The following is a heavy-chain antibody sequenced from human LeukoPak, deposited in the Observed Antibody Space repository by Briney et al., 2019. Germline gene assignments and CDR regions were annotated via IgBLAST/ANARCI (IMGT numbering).Heavy chain of an antibody. CDR1: GGSFSGYY. CDR2: INHSGST. V-gene: IGHV4-34*01. CDR3: ARGYSGSYSDWFDP. D-gene: IGHD1-26*01. Sequence: PSETLSLTCAVYGGSFSGYYWSWLRQPPGKGLEWIGEINHSGSTNYNPSLKSRVTISVDTSKNQFSLKLSSVTAADTAVYYCARGYSGSYSDWFDPWGQGTLVTVSS. J-gene: IGHJ5*02.